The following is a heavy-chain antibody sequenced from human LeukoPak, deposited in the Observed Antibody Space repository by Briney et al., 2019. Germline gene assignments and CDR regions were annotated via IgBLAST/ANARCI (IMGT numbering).Heavy chain of an antibody. CDR1: GGSISSGSYY. V-gene: IGHV4-61*02. J-gene: IGHJ6*04. CDR2: IYTSGST. D-gene: IGHD3-10*01. Sequence: SETLSLTCTVSGGSISSGSYYWSWIRQPAGKGLEWIGRIYTSGSTNYNPSLKSRVTISVDTSKNQFSLKLSSVTAADTAVYYCAIRVMVRGPFGVWGKGTTVTVSS. CDR3: AIRVMVRGPFGV.